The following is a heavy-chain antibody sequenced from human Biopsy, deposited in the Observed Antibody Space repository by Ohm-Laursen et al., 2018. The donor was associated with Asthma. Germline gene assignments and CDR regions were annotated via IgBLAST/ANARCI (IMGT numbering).Heavy chain of an antibody. D-gene: IGHD2-15*01. CDR2: INSVFGTT. V-gene: IGHV1-69*01. J-gene: IGHJ4*02. CDR1: GGTFNTYV. Sequence: SSLKASCKSLGGTFNTYVIGWVRQAPGQGLEWMGGINSVFGTTTYPQKFQDRVTITADDSTSTVYMELSSLRSEDTAGYYCARKAGSCSRRTCYSLDFWGQGTLVTVSS. CDR3: ARKAGSCSRRTCYSLDF.